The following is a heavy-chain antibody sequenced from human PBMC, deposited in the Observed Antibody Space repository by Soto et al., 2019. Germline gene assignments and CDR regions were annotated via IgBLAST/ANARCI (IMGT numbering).Heavy chain of an antibody. CDR2: INAGNGNT. CDR3: ARQLVVVPAARPGMDV. J-gene: IGHJ6*02. V-gene: IGHV1-3*01. CDR1: GYTFTSYA. D-gene: IGHD2-2*01. Sequence: GASVKVSCKASGYTFTSYAMHWVRQAPGQRLEWMGWINAGNGNTKYSQKFQGRVTITRDTSASTAYMELSSLRSEDTAVYYCARQLVVVPAARPGMDVWGQGTTVTVSS.